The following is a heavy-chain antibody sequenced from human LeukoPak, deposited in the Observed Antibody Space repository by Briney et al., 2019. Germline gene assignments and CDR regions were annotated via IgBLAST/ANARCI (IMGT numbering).Heavy chain of an antibody. CDR2: ISGSGSTK. CDR1: GFTFSSNG. CDR3: ARVGSIAAAGTPDY. V-gene: IGHV3-48*04. D-gene: IGHD6-13*01. J-gene: IGHJ4*02. Sequence: PGGSLRLSCAASGFTFSSNGMHWVRQAPGKGLEWVSHISGSGSTKIYADSVKGRFTISRDNAENSLYLQVNSLRAEDTAVYYCARVGSIAAAGTPDYWGQGTLVTVSS.